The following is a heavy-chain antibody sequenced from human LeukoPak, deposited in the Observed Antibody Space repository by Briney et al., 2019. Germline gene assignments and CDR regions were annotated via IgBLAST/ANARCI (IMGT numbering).Heavy chain of an antibody. CDR1: GYTFTSYG. CDR2: ISAYNGNT. Sequence: ASVKVSCKASGYTFTSYGISWVRQAPGQGLEWMGWISAYNGNTNYAQKLQGRVTMTTDTSTSTAYMELRSLRSDDTAVYYCVRVGYCTHGVCYSMDLWGKGTTVTVSS. D-gene: IGHD2-8*01. J-gene: IGHJ6*03. CDR3: VRVGYCTHGVCYSMDL. V-gene: IGHV1-18*01.